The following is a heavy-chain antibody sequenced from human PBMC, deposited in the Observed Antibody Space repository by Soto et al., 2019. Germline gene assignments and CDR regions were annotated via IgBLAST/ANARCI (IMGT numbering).Heavy chain of an antibody. CDR1: GGSVSSGSYY. CDR2: IYYSGST. Sequence: PSETLSLTCTVSGGSVSSGSYYWSWIRQPPGKGLEWIGYIYYSGSTNYNPSLKTRVTISVDTSKNQFSLKLSSVTAADTAVYYCARSAGEFDYWGQGTLVTV. V-gene: IGHV4-61*01. CDR3: ARSAGEFDY. J-gene: IGHJ4*02. D-gene: IGHD3-16*01.